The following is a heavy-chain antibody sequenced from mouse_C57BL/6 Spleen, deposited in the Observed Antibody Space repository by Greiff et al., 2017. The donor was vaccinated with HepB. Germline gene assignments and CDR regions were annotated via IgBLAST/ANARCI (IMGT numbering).Heavy chain of an antibody. CDR2: ISSGSSTI. D-gene: IGHD1-1*01. CDR1: GFTFSDYG. J-gene: IGHJ1*03. CDR3: ASYYGSSYRYFDV. V-gene: IGHV5-17*01. Sequence: DVHLVESGGGLVKPGGSLKLSCAASGFTFSDYGMHWVRQAPEKGLEWVAYISSGSSTIYYADTVKGRFTISRDNAKNTLFLQMTSLRSEDTAMYYCASYYGSSYRYFDVWGTGTTVTVSS.